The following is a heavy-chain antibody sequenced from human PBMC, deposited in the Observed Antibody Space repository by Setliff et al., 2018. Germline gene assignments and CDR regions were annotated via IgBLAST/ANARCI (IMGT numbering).Heavy chain of an antibody. D-gene: IGHD3-10*01. J-gene: IGHJ4*02. Sequence: LSLTCSVSGGSIRSGSYYWGWIRQSPGKGLEWIGSMYYSGSTYYNPSLKGRVTLSVDTTKNQFSPKLTSMTAADTAVYFCARHLLVQGTYHFDYWGQGSPVTVS. CDR1: GGSIRSGSYY. CDR2: MYYSGST. CDR3: ARHLLVQGTYHFDY. V-gene: IGHV4-39*01.